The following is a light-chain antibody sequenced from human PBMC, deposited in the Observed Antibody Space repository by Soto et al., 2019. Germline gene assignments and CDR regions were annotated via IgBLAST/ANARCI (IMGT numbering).Light chain of an antibody. V-gene: IGKV2-30*02. CDR2: KVS. J-gene: IGKJ2*01. CDR3: MQDSRWPYT. CDR1: QSLVHSNGNTY. Sequence: DVVMTQSPLSLPVTLGQPASISCRSSQSLVHSNGNTYLTWFRQRPGQSPRRLIYKVSDRDYGVPDRFTGRGSGTDFTLKISRVEAEDVGVYYCMQDSRWPYTFGQGTKLE.